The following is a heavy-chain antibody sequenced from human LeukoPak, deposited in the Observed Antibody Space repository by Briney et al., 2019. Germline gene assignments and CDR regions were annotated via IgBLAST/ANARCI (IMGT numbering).Heavy chain of an antibody. D-gene: IGHD1-26*01. CDR1: GFTFSNAW. Sequence: RSGGSLRLSCAASGFTFSNAWMSWVRQAPGKGLEWVGRIRSNTDGGTADYAAPAKGRFTISRDDSKNTLFLQMNSLKTEDTAVYYCTTDLRWELRPLDYWGQGTLVTVSS. CDR2: IRSNTDGGTA. V-gene: IGHV3-15*01. CDR3: TTDLRWELRPLDY. J-gene: IGHJ4*02.